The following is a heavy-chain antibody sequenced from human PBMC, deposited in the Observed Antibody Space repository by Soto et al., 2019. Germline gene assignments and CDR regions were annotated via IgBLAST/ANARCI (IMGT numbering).Heavy chain of an antibody. CDR1: GGTFSSYA. CDR3: ASRQYYYEPRPIFDYYYYGMDV. CDR2: IIPIFGTA. V-gene: IGHV1-69*13. Sequence: SVKVSCKASGGTFSSYAISWVRQAPGQGLEWMGGIIPIFGTANYAQKFQGRVTITADESTSTAYMELSSLRSEDTAVYYCASRQYYYEPRPIFDYYYYGMDVWGQGTTVTVSS. D-gene: IGHD3-22*01. J-gene: IGHJ6*02.